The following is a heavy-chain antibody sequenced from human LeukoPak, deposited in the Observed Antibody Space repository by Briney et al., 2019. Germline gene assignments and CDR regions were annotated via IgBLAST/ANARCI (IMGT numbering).Heavy chain of an antibody. CDR3: ARDGWFGDYNWFDP. Sequence: GGSLRLSCAAAGFTFSSYSMNWVRQAPGKGLEWISYISSASNTIYYADSVKGRFTISRDTAKKSVYLQMNSLRAEDTAMYYCARDGWFGDYNWFDPWGQGTLVTVSS. CDR1: GFTFSSYS. V-gene: IGHV3-48*01. CDR2: ISSASNTI. J-gene: IGHJ5*02. D-gene: IGHD3-10*01.